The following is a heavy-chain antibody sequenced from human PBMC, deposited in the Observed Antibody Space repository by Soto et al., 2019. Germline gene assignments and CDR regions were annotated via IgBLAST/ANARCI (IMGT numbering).Heavy chain of an antibody. CDR2: ISGSGGST. Sequence: PGGSLRLSCAASGFTVSSNYMGWVRQAPGKGLEWVSAISGSGGSTYYADSVKGRFTISRDNSKNTLYLQMNSLRAEDTAVYYCANGDDYGDPYDYWXQGTLVTVSS. CDR3: ANGDDYGDPYDY. J-gene: IGHJ4*02. D-gene: IGHD4-17*01. CDR1: GFTVSSNY. V-gene: IGHV3-23*01.